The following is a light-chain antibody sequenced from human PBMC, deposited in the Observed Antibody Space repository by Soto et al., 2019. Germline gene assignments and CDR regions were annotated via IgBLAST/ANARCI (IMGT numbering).Light chain of an antibody. CDR2: GAS. Sequence: DSVLTQSPGTLSLSPGERATLSCRASQSVTSNYVAWYQQKPGQAPRLLIYGASSRATGIPDRISGSGSGTDFTLTISRLEPEDFAVYYCKQYGGSPQTFGQGTKVEIK. CDR1: QSVTSNY. CDR3: KQYGGSPQT. V-gene: IGKV3-20*01. J-gene: IGKJ1*01.